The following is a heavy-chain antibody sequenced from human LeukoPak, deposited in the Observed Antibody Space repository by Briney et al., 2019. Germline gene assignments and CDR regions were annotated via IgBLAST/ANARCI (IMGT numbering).Heavy chain of an antibody. CDR2: IHDSGST. D-gene: IGHD3-10*01. Sequence: PSQTLSLTCTVSGASISSGDYHWNWIRQPPGKGLEWIGFIHDSGSTYYNPSLKSRVSISRDMSKNQLSLILSSVTAADTAVYYCARGFGAGNYYYGWFDPSGQGTLVSVSS. CDR3: ARGFGAGNYYYGWFDP. CDR1: GASISSGDYH. J-gene: IGHJ5*02. V-gene: IGHV4-30-4*01.